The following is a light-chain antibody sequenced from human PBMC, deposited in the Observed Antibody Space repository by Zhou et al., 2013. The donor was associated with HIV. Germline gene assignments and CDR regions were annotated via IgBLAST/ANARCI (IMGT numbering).Light chain of an antibody. CDR3: QQSYSTPQT. CDR2: DAS. CDR1: QDISNY. V-gene: IGKV1-39*01. J-gene: IGKJ4*01. Sequence: DIQMTQSPSSLSASVGDRVTITCQASQDISNYLNWYQQKPGKAPKLLIYDASNLETGVPSRFSGSGSGTHFTLTISSLQPEDFATYYCQQSYSTPQTFGGGTKVEIK.